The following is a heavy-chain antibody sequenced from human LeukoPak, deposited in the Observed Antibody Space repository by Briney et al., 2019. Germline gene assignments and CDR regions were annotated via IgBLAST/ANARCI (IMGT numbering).Heavy chain of an antibody. Sequence: SVKVSCKASGGTFSSYAISWVRQAPGQGLEWMGRIIPILGIANYAQKFQGRVTITADKSTSTAYMELSSLRSEDTAVYYCARDAVSHHYGDYVYSGAFDIWGQGTMVTVSS. D-gene: IGHD4-17*01. CDR3: ARDAVSHHYGDYVYSGAFDI. V-gene: IGHV1-69*04. CDR2: IIPILGIA. CDR1: GGTFSSYA. J-gene: IGHJ3*02.